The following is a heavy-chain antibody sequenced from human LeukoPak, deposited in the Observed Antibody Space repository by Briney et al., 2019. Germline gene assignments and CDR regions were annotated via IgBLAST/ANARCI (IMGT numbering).Heavy chain of an antibody. V-gene: IGHV1-2*02. D-gene: IGHD3-10*01. CDR1: GFIFTGYY. CDR2: INPNSGGT. Sequence: ASVRVSCKTSGFIFTGYYIHWVRQAPGQGLEWMGWINPNSGGTNYAQKFQGRVTMTRDTSISTAYMELSRLRSDDTAVYYCARNAEFDYYYYYMDVWGKGTTVTVSS. J-gene: IGHJ6*03. CDR3: ARNAEFDYYYYYMDV.